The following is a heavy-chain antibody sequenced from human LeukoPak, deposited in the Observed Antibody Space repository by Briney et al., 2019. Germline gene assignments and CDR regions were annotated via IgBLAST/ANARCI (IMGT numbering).Heavy chain of an antibody. Sequence: SSETLSLTCTVSGDSINSNNYYWSWIRQPAGKGLEWIGRIYSSGRTNYNPSLKSRVTISLDTSRNQFSLKLSSVTAADTAVYYCARGGEEVFWSGYYYSDAFDIWGQGTMVTVSS. CDR3: ARGGEEVFWSGYYYSDAFDI. V-gene: IGHV4-61*02. D-gene: IGHD3-3*01. CDR1: GDSINSNNYY. CDR2: IYSSGRT. J-gene: IGHJ3*02.